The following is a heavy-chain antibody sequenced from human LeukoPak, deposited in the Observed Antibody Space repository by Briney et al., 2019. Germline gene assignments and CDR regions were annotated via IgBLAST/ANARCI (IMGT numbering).Heavy chain of an antibody. D-gene: IGHD2-21*02. CDR1: GHTLTELS. Sequence: ASVTVSCKVSGHTLTELSMHWVRQAPGKGLERMGGFDPEDGETIYAQKFQGRVTMTEGTSTDTAYMELSSLRSEDTAVYYCATSLGYCGGDCYPLWYWGQGTLVTVSS. CDR2: FDPEDGET. CDR3: ATSLGYCGGDCYPLWY. V-gene: IGHV1-24*01. J-gene: IGHJ4*02.